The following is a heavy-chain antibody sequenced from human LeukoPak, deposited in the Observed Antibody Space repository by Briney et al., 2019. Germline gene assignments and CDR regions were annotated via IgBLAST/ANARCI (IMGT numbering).Heavy chain of an antibody. CDR2: IYYSGST. D-gene: IGHD3-10*01. J-gene: IGHJ4*02. V-gene: IGHV4-59*08. CDR3: ATVSRSGSYFDY. CDR1: GGSISSYY. Sequence: SETLSLTCTVSGGSISSYYWSWIRHPPGKGLEWIGYIYYSGSTNYNPSLKSRVTISVDTSKNQFSLKLSSVTAADTAVYYCATVSRSGSYFDYWGQGTLVPVSS.